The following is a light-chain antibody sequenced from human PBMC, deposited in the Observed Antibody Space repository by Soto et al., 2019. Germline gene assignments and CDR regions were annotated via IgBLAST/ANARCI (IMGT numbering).Light chain of an antibody. CDR1: HIVSSN. J-gene: IGKJ5*01. V-gene: IGKV3D-11*02. CDR2: GAS. CDR3: KPLSNGLPIT. Sequence: TKSPCTLSWSPDERATLXCTSSHIVSSNLAWYQQKPGQAPRLLIYGASTRATGIPARFSGSGAGTDFTLTISSLLHAEFAVCYCKPLSNGLPITLGQGRRLEIK.